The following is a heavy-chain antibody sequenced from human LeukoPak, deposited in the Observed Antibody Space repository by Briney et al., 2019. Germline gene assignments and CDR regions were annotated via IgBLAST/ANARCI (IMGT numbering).Heavy chain of an antibody. CDR3: ARGLTNFDASSPPVY. J-gene: IGHJ4*02. D-gene: IGHD2-8*01. CDR2: ISYDGTNI. V-gene: IGHV3-30*05. Sequence: GGSLRLSCAASGFTFTNYGIQWVRQAPGKGLEWVAVISYDGTNIHYGDSVKGRFTISRDNSKNTVYLQMNNLRAEDTAVYHCARGLTNFDASSPPVYWGQGTLVTASS. CDR1: GFTFTNYG.